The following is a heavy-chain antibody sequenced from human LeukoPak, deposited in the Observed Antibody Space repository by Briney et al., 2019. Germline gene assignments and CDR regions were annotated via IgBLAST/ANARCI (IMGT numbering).Heavy chain of an antibody. J-gene: IGHJ3*02. CDR2: ISSSGSTI. CDR1: GFTVSNNY. CDR3: ARVLTTDAFDI. Sequence: GGSLRLSCVVSGFTVSNNYMSWIRQAPGKGLEWVSYISSSGSTIYYADSVKGRFTISRDNAKNSLYLQMNSLRAEDTAVYYCARVLTTDAFDIWGQGTMVTVSS. V-gene: IGHV3-11*01. D-gene: IGHD1-1*01.